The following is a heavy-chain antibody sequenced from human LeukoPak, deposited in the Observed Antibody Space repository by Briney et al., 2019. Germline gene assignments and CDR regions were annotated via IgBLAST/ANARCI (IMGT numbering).Heavy chain of an antibody. CDR2: IYYSGST. Sequence: SETLSLXCTVSGGSISSSSYYWIWIRQPPGKGLEWIGSIYYSGSTYYNPSLKSRVTISVDTSKNQFSLKLSSVTAADTAVYYCARLDLYQLLGDDGFDIWGQGTMVTVSS. D-gene: IGHD2-2*01. CDR3: ARLDLYQLLGDDGFDI. CDR1: GGSISSSSYY. J-gene: IGHJ3*02. V-gene: IGHV4-39*01.